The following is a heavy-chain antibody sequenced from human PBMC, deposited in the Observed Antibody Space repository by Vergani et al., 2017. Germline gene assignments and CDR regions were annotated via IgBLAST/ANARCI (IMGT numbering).Heavy chain of an antibody. V-gene: IGHV3-7*01. CDR3: ARSLDY. CDR2: IKQDGSEK. J-gene: IGHJ4*02. Sequence: EVQLVESGGGLVQPGGSLRLSCAASGFTFSNYWMDWVGQAPGKGLEWVANIKQDGSEKFYVDSVKGRFTISRDNAKNSVYLQMNSLRAEDTAVYFCARSLDYWGQGTLVTVSS. CDR1: GFTFSNYW.